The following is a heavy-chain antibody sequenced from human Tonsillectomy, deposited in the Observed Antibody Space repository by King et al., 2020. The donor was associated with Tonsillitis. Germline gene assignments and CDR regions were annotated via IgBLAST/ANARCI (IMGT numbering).Heavy chain of an antibody. D-gene: IGHD6-13*01. Sequence: VQLVESGGGLVKPGGSVRLSCAASGFTFSNYNMNWVRQAPGKGLEWVSSISSRSTFYADSVKGRFTISRDNAKNSLYLQMNSLRAEDTAVYYCAVAAGSFDFWGQGTLVTVSS. CDR3: AVAAGSFDF. J-gene: IGHJ4*02. CDR2: ISSRST. V-gene: IGHV3-21*01. CDR1: GFTFSNYN.